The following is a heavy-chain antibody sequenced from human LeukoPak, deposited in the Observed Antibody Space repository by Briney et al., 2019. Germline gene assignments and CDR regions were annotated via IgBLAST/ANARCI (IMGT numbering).Heavy chain of an antibody. CDR1: GYTFTGYY. J-gene: IGHJ5*02. D-gene: IGHD3-3*01. CDR2: INPNSGGT. Sequence: ASVKVSCKASGYTFTGYYMHWVRQAPGQGLEWMGRINPNSGGTNYAQKFQGRVTMTRDTSISTAYMELSRLRSDDTAVYYCARNTYYDFWSCYYNNWFDPWGQGTLVTVSS. V-gene: IGHV1-2*06. CDR3: ARNTYYDFWSCYYNNWFDP.